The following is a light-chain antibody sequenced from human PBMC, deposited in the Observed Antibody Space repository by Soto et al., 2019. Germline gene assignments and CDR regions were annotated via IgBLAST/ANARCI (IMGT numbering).Light chain of an antibody. CDR1: QSVSSSY. CDR2: GAS. Sequence: EIVLTQSPGTLSLSPGERATLSCRASQSVSSSYLAWYQQKPCQAPRLLIYGASSRATGIPDRFSGSGSGTDFTLTISRLEPEDFAGYYCQQYGSSAWTFGQGTKVEIK. V-gene: IGKV3-20*01. J-gene: IGKJ1*01. CDR3: QQYGSSAWT.